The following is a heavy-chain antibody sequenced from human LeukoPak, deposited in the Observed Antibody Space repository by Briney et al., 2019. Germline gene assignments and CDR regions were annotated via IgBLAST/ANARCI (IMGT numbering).Heavy chain of an antibody. CDR2: ISSSGSTI. CDR1: GFTFSDYY. D-gene: IGHD6-13*01. Sequence: GGSLRLSCAASGFTFSDYYMSWIRQAPGKGLEWVSYISSSGSTIYYADSVKGRFTISRDNAKNSLYLQMNSLRAEDTAVYYCAKDRDSSSLSYYFDYWGQGTLVTVSS. J-gene: IGHJ4*02. V-gene: IGHV3-11*01. CDR3: AKDRDSSSLSYYFDY.